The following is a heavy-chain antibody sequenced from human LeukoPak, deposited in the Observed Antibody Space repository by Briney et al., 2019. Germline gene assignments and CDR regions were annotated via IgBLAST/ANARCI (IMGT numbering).Heavy chain of an antibody. Sequence: GGSLRLSCAASGFTFSSYAMHWVRQAPGKGLEYVSAISSNGGSTYYANSVKGRFTISRDNSKNTLYLQMGSLRAEDMAVYYCARGPRAYCGGDCYYFDYWGQGTLVTVSS. J-gene: IGHJ4*02. V-gene: IGHV3-64*01. D-gene: IGHD2-21*02. CDR3: ARGPRAYCGGDCYYFDY. CDR2: ISSNGGST. CDR1: GFTFSSYA.